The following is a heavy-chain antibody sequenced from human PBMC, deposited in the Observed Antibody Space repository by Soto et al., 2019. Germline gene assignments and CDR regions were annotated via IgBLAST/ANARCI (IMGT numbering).Heavy chain of an antibody. V-gene: IGHV3-53*01. CDR1: GFTVSSNY. D-gene: IGHD2-15*01. J-gene: IGHJ5*02. CDR3: GRVKGWAWFDP. CDR2: IYSGGST. Sequence: EVQLVESGGGLIQPGGSLRLSCAASGFTVSSNYMSWVRQAPGKGLEWVSVIYSGGSTYYADSVKGRFTISRANSKNTRELQMNSLSGEETAVYFCGRVKGWAWFDPWGQGTLVTVAS.